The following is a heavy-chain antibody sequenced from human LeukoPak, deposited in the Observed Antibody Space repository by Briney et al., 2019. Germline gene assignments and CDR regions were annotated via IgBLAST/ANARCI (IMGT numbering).Heavy chain of an antibody. CDR1: GGTFSSYA. CDR3: ARDPGRIGFDY. D-gene: IGHD2/OR15-2a*01. Sequence: ASVTVSCKASGGTFSSYAISWVRQAPGQGLEWMGGIIPIFGTANYAQKFQGRVTITADESTSTAYMELSSLRSEDTAVYYCARDPGRIGFDYWGQGTLVTVSS. J-gene: IGHJ4*02. V-gene: IGHV1-69*13. CDR2: IIPIFGTA.